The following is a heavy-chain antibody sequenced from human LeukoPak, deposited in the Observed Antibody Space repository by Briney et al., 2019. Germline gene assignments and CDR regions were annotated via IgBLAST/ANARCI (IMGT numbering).Heavy chain of an antibody. CDR3: AHRRVAVAGHYFDY. Sequence: KESGPTLVKPTQTLTLTCTFSGVSLSTSGVGVGWIRQSPGKALEWLALISWDDNKRYSPSLRSRLTITKDTSKNQVVLTMSNMDTVDTATYYCAHRRVAVAGHYFDYWGQGTLVTVSS. CDR2: ISWDDNK. D-gene: IGHD6-19*01. V-gene: IGHV2-5*02. CDR1: GVSLSTSGVG. J-gene: IGHJ4*02.